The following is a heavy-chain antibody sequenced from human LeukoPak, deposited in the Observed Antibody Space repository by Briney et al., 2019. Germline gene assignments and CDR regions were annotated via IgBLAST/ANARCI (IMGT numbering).Heavy chain of an antibody. CDR3: ASNYYGSGSYYTPFYYYYGMDV. J-gene: IGHJ6*02. CDR2: INPNSGGT. Sequence: ASVKVSCKASGYTFTGYYMHWVRQAPGQGLEWMGWINPNSGGTNYAQKFKGRVTMTRDTSISTAYMELSRLRSDDTAVYYCASNYYGSGSYYTPFYYYYGMDVWGQGTTVTVSS. D-gene: IGHD3-10*01. V-gene: IGHV1-2*02. CDR1: GYTFTGYY.